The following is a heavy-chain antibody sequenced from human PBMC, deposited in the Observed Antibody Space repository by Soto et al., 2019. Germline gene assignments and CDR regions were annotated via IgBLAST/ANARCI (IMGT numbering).Heavy chain of an antibody. Sequence: QVQLVESGGGVVQPGRSLRLSCAASRFTFSYYAMHWIRQAPGKGLERVAVILSDGRKQYHAESVKGRFTISRDNSKSTLYLQIYSLRVDDTAVYYCVRTIDVADHDAFDMWGQGTMDPVYS. V-gene: IGHV3-30*04. CDR2: ILSDGRKQ. CDR1: RFTFSYYA. D-gene: IGHD2-21*01. CDR3: VRTIDVADHDAFDM. J-gene: IGHJ3*02.